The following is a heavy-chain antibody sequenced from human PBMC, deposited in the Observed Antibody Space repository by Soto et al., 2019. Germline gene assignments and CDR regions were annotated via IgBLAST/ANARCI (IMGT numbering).Heavy chain of an antibody. CDR3: AMLLPGPIAIHI. CDR1: GGSISSGGSY. J-gene: IGHJ3*02. Sequence: PSLTCTVSGGSISSGGSYWSWIRQHPGKGLEWIGYIYYSGSTYYNPSLKSRVTISVDTSKNQFSLKLSSVTAADTAVYYCAMLLPGPIAIHIWGQALMVS. V-gene: IGHV4-31*03. CDR2: IYYSGST.